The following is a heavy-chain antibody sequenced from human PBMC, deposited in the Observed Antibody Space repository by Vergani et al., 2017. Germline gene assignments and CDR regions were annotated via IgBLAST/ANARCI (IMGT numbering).Heavy chain of an antibody. J-gene: IGHJ4*02. Sequence: EVQLVESGGGLVQPGGSLRLSCAASGFTFSAYNMNWVRQAPGKGLEWVSYITSGTGTIYYGDSVKGRFTISRDNAKNSLYLQMNSLRADDTAVYYCARDFLREDSVDYWGQGTLVTVSS. CDR3: ARDFLREDSVDY. D-gene: IGHD2/OR15-2a*01. V-gene: IGHV3-48*01. CDR2: ITSGTGTI. CDR1: GFTFSAYN.